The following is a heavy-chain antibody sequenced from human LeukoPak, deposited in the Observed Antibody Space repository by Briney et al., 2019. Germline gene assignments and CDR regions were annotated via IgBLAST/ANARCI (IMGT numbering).Heavy chain of an antibody. CDR3: AKDPHRRGATSEDDY. Sequence: GGSLRLSCAASGFTFSSYAMSWVRQAPGKGLEWVSAISGSGGSTYYADSVKGRFTISRDNSKNTLYLQMNSLRAEDTAVYYCAKDPHRRGATSEDDYWGQGTLVTVSS. CDR1: GFTFSSYA. CDR2: ISGSGGST. D-gene: IGHD1-26*01. V-gene: IGHV3-23*01. J-gene: IGHJ4*02.